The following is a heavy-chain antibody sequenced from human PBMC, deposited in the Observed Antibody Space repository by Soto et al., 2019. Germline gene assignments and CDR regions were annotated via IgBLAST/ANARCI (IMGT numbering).Heavy chain of an antibody. Sequence: GGSLRLSCAASGFTFSSHTMHWVRQAPGKGLEWLSLISHDDKIKFYADSAKGQFTISRDNSNNTLYLQMNTLGPEDTDLYYYADPQFLNKITRGNFRGQGALVTVS. J-gene: IGHJ1*01. CDR3: ADPQFLNKITRGNF. CDR1: GFTFSSHT. V-gene: IGHV3-30*04. CDR2: ISHDDKIK. D-gene: IGHD3-3*01.